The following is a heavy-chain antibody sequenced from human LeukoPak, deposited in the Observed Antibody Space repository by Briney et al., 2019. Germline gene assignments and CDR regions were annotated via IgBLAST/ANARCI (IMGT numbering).Heavy chain of an antibody. Sequence: TETLSLTCTVSGGSISSSSYYWGWIRQPPGKGLEWIGSIYYSGSTYYNPSLKSRVTISVDTSKNQFSLKLSSVTAADTAVYYCARASAYGDYDYWGQGTPVTVSS. V-gene: IGHV4-39*01. D-gene: IGHD4-17*01. CDR1: GGSISSSSYY. CDR3: ARASAYGDYDY. CDR2: IYYSGST. J-gene: IGHJ4*02.